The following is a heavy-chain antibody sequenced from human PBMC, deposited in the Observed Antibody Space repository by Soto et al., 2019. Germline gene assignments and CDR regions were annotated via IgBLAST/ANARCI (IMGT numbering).Heavy chain of an antibody. CDR1: GGTFSSYA. CDR2: IIPIFGTA. CDR3: AREGSQQLVHGIFDY. D-gene: IGHD6-13*01. Sequence: QVQLVQSGAEVKKPGSSVKVSCKASGGTFSSYAISWVRQAPGQGLEWMGGIIPIFGTANYAQKFQGRVTITADESTSPAYMELSSLRSEDTAVYYCAREGSQQLVHGIFDYWGQGTLVTVSS. J-gene: IGHJ4*02. V-gene: IGHV1-69*01.